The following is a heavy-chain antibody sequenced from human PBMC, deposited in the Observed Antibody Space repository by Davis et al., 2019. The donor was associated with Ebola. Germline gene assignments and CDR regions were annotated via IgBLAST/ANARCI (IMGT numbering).Heavy chain of an antibody. CDR2: IYYSGST. J-gene: IGHJ4*02. Sequence: PSETLSFTCTVSGGSISSYYWSWIRQPPGKGLEWIGYIYYSGSTNYNPSLKSRVTISVDTSKNQFSLKLSSVTAADTAVYYCARTPNSGWPDYWGQGTLVTVSS. D-gene: IGHD6-19*01. CDR1: GGSISSYY. V-gene: IGHV4-59*01. CDR3: ARTPNSGWPDY.